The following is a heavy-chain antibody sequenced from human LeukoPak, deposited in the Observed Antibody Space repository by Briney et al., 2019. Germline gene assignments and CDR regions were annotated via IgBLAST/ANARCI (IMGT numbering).Heavy chain of an antibody. CDR2: IVVGSGNT. V-gene: IGHV1-58*01. CDR1: GFTFTSSA. J-gene: IGHJ5*02. CDR3: ARDLSGYSYGLPDP. Sequence: GASVKVSCKASGFTFTSSAVQWVRQARRQRLEWIGWIVVGSGNTNYAQKFQERVTITRDMSTSTAYMELSSLRSEDTAVYYCARDLSGYSYGLPDPWGQGTLVTVSS. D-gene: IGHD5-18*01.